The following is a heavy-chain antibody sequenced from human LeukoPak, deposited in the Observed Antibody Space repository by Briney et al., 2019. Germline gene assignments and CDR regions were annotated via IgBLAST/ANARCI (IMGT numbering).Heavy chain of an antibody. CDR3: VRDSIGRPDY. Sequence: GGSLRLSCAASGFTFSNYAMSWVRQAPGKGLEWVSTISGSGGHTHYADSVKGRFTISRDNPKNALSLQMNRLRAEDTAVYYCVRDSIGRPDYWGQGTLVTVDS. CDR2: ISGSGGHT. CDR1: GFTFSNYA. D-gene: IGHD3-16*01. V-gene: IGHV3-23*01. J-gene: IGHJ4*02.